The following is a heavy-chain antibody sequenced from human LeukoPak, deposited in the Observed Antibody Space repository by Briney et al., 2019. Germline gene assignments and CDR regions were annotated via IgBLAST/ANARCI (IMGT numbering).Heavy chain of an antibody. CDR3: ARPTTVTAPAAFDF. CDR1: GYSFTTYW. CDR2: IYPGDSDT. V-gene: IGHV5-51*01. J-gene: IGHJ3*01. D-gene: IGHD4-17*01. Sequence: GESLKISCKGSGYSFTTYWIAWVRQMPGKGLEWMGIIYPGDSDTRYSPSFQGQVTMSVDKSINTAYLQWNSLKASDTAVHYCARPTTVTAPAAFDFWGQGTMVTVSS.